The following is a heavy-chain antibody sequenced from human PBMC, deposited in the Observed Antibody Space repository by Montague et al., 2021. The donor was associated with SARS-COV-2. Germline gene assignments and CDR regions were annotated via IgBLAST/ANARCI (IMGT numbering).Heavy chain of an antibody. CDR2: IYYSGSA. V-gene: IGHV4-31*03. Sequence: TLSLTCTVSGGSISSGGYYWSWIRRHPGKGLEWIGYIYYSGSAYYNPSLKSRVTISADTSKNQFSLKLSSVTAADTAVYYCASTYGGNLGYYYYYMDVWGQGTTVTVSS. CDR1: GGSISSGGYY. J-gene: IGHJ6*03. D-gene: IGHD4-23*01. CDR3: ASTYGGNLGYYYYYMDV.